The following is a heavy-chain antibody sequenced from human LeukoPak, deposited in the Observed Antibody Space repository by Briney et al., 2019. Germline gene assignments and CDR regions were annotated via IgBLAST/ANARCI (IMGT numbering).Heavy chain of an antibody. CDR3: ARGLGSFGLVPGADY. CDR2: MNPNSGNT. J-gene: IGHJ4*02. D-gene: IGHD3-10*01. V-gene: IGHV1-8*03. Sequence: VASVKVSCKASGYTFTNYDINWVRQATGQGLEWMGWMNPNSGNTGYAQKLQGRVTFTRDTSISTAYMELNSLRSEDTAVYYCARGLGSFGLVPGADYWGQGTLVTVSS. CDR1: GYTFTNYD.